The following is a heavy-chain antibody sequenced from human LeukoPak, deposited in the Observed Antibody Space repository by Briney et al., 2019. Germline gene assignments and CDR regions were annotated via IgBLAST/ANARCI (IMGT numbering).Heavy chain of an antibody. CDR3: ARPHSETGLWVY. CDR1: GGSISSSSYY. Sequence: SETLSLTCTVSGGSISSSSYYWGWIRQPPGKGLEWIGSIYYSGSTYYNPSLKSRVTISVDTSKNQFSLKLSSVTAADTAVYYCARPHSETGLWVYWGQGTLVTVSS. V-gene: IGHV4-39*01. D-gene: IGHD3-9*01. J-gene: IGHJ4*02. CDR2: IYYSGST.